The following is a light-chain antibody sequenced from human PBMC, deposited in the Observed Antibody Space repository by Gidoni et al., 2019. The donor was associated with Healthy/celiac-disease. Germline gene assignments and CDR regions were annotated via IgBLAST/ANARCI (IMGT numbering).Light chain of an antibody. CDR1: QDISNY. V-gene: IGKV1-33*01. Sequence: DHQMTPSPSSLSASVGDRDTITCQASQDISNYLNWYQQKPGKAPKLLIYDASNLETGVPSRFSGSGSGTDFTFTISSLQPEDIATYYCQQYDNLPLTFXXXTRLEIK. CDR3: QQYDNLPLT. CDR2: DAS. J-gene: IGKJ5*01.